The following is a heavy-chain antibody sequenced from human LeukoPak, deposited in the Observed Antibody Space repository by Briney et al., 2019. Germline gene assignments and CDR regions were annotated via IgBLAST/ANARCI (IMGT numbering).Heavy chain of an antibody. Sequence: SETLSLTCAVYGGSFSGYYWSWIRQPPGKGLEWIGEINHSGSTNYNPSLKSRVAISVDTSKNQFSLKLSSVTAADTAVYYCARGTHVIPHDYWGQGTLVTVSS. J-gene: IGHJ4*02. V-gene: IGHV4-34*01. CDR1: GGSFSGYY. CDR2: INHSGST. CDR3: ARGTHVIPHDY.